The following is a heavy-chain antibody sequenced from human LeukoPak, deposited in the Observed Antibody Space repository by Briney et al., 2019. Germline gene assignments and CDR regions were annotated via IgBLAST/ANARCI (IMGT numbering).Heavy chain of an antibody. CDR2: INHSGST. CDR3: ASTSYYYDSSGYSVFDY. Sequence: PSETLSLTCAAYGGSFSGYYWSWIRQPPGKGLEWIGEINHSGSTNYNPSLKSRVTISVDTSKNQFSLKLSSVTAADTAVYYCASTSYYYDSSGYSVFDYWGQGTLVTVSS. V-gene: IGHV4-34*01. CDR1: GGSFSGYY. J-gene: IGHJ4*02. D-gene: IGHD3-22*01.